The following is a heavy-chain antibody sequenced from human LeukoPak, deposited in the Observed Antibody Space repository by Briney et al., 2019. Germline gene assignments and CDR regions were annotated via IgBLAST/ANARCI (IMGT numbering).Heavy chain of an antibody. V-gene: IGHV4-39*07. CDR3: TRGGGYCNSISCYFDF. J-gene: IGHJ4*02. CDR2: IYYRGSP. Sequence: SETLSLTCTVSGGSISSSSYYWGWIRQPPGKGLEWIAIIYYRGSPYYNPSLNSRVTISIDRSKSQFSLELTSVTAADTAVYYCTRGGGYCNSISCYFDFWGQGTLVTVSS. CDR1: GGSISSSSYY. D-gene: IGHD2-2*01.